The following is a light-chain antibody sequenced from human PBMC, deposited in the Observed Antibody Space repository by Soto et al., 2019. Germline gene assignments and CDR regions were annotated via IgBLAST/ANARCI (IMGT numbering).Light chain of an antibody. CDR1: QSISTY. CDR2: ASS. CDR3: QQTYSTLYS. J-gene: IGKJ2*03. Sequence: DIPVTQSPSTLSASVGDSVTITCRASQSISTYLHWYQQKPGKAPELLIYASSDLQSGVPSRFIGRGSGTVFTLTISSLQPEDFATYFCQQTYSTLYSFGQGTKLEIK. V-gene: IGKV1-39*01.